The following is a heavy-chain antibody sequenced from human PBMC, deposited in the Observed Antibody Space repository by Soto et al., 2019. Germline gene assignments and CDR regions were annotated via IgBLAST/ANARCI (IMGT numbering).Heavy chain of an antibody. D-gene: IGHD2-2*01. CDR1: GYTLTELS. J-gene: IGHJ5*02. Sequence: ASVKVSCKVSGYTLTELSMHWVRQAPGKGLEWMGGFDPEDGETIYAQKFQGRVTMTEDTSTDTAYMELSSLRSEDTAVYYCAICSNTRFYCRWFDPWGQGTLVTVSS. V-gene: IGHV1-24*01. CDR3: AICSNTRFYCRWFDP. CDR2: FDPEDGET.